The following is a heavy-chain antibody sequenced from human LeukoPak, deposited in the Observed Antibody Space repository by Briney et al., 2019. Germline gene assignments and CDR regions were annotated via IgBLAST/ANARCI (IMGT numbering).Heavy chain of an antibody. CDR3: TTATLIRGVSDY. D-gene: IGHD3-10*01. CDR1: GFTFSDAW. J-gene: IGHJ4*02. Sequence: GGSLRLSCADSGFTFSDAWMSWVRQAPGRGLEWVGRIKSKTDGAATDYAAPVKGRFTISRDDSKNTLFLQMNSLRTEDTAVYYCTTATLIRGVSDYWGQGTLVTVSS. CDR2: IKSKTDGAAT. V-gene: IGHV3-15*01.